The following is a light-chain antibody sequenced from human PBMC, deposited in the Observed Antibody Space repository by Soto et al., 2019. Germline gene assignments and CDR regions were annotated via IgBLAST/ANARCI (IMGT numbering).Light chain of an antibody. V-gene: IGKV3-15*01. CDR2: DAS. Sequence: EIVMTQSPGTLSVSPGERATLSCRASQSVYNNLAWYQQRPGQPPRLLIYDASTRATGISARFSGSGYGTEFTLTISSLQSEDFAVYFCQQCRNWPLTFGGGTKVDIK. J-gene: IGKJ4*01. CDR1: QSVYNN. CDR3: QQCRNWPLT.